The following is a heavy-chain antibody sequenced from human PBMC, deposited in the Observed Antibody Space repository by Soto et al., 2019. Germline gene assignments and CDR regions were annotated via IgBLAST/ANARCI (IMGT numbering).Heavy chain of an antibody. CDR1: GGSVSSSDSA. CDR3: SRHVHNQGFEYYFDS. D-gene: IGHD1-1*01. J-gene: IGHJ4*02. V-gene: IGHV4-39*01. CDR2: IYYSGTI. Sequence: QLQLQESGPGLVKPSETLSLTCNASGGSVSSSDSAWGWIRQSPGNGLEWIGTIYYSGTIYNIPSLKSRITRSIDTSKTQISLKMTSVTAADTAVYYCSRHVHNQGFEYYFDSWGQGTLVTVSS.